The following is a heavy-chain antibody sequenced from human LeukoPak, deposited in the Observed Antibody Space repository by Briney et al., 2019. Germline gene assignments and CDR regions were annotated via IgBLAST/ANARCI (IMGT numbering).Heavy chain of an antibody. J-gene: IGHJ4*02. CDR2: IYHSGST. CDR3: AREYYYDSSGYFGVSSSYFDY. D-gene: IGHD3-22*01. CDR1: GGSISSGGYS. V-gene: IGHV4-30-2*01. Sequence: PSETLSLTCAVSGGSISSGGYSWSWIRQPPGKGLEWIGYIYHSGSTYYNPSLESRVTISVDRSKNQFSLKLSSVTAADTAVYYCAREYYYDSSGYFGVSSSYFDYWGQGTLVTISS.